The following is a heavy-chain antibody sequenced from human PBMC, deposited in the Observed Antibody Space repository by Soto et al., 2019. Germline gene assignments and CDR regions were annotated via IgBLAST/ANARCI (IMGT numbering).Heavy chain of an antibody. CDR3: TTVKNIATGLDC. V-gene: IGHV3-15*01. Sequence: EVQLVESGGGLVKPGGSLRLPCAASGFTFSNVWMTWVRQPPGKGLEWVGLIKSKVQEGTTAYAASVEDRFTISRDDSKNTLFLQLNGLKTEDTAIYYCTTVKNIATGLDCWGQGTLVTVSS. CDR1: GFTFSNVW. D-gene: IGHD1-1*01. CDR2: IKSKVQEGTT. J-gene: IGHJ4*02.